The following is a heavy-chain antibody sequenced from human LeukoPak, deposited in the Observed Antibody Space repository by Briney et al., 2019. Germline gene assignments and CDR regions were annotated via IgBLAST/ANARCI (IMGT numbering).Heavy chain of an antibody. CDR2: IYTSGST. J-gene: IGHJ4*02. V-gene: IGHV4-4*07. CDR1: GGSISSYY. D-gene: IGHD6-19*01. CDR3: ARAESSGRWNAFDY. Sequence: SETLSLTCTVSGGSISSYYWSWIRQPAGKGLEWIGRIYTSGSTNYNPSLKSRVTMSVDTSKNQFSLKLSSVTAADAAAYYCARAESSGRWNAFDYWGQGTLVTVSS.